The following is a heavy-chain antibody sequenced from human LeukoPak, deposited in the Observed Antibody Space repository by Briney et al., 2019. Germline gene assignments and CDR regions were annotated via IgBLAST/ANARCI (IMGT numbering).Heavy chain of an antibody. CDR2: INHSGST. CDR1: GGSFSGYY. Sequence: SETLSLTCAVYGGSFSGYYWSWIRQSPGKGLDWIGEINHSGSTNYNPSLKSRVTISVDTSKDQFSLKLSSVTAEDTAVYYCARDSNEFDYWGQGTLVTVSS. CDR3: ARDSNEFDY. V-gene: IGHV4-34*01. J-gene: IGHJ4*02.